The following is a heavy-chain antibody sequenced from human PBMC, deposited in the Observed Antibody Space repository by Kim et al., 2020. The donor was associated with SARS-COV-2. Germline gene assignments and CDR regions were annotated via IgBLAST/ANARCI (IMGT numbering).Heavy chain of an antibody. V-gene: IGHV4-39*01. D-gene: IGHD1-26*01. CDR2: IYYSGST. Sequence: SDTLSLTCTVSGGSISSSSYYWGWIRQPPGKGLEWVGSIYYSGSTYYNPSLKSRVTISVDTSKNQFSLKLSSVTAADTAVYYCASVREVLPFYHWGQGT. CDR3: ASVREVLPFYH. J-gene: IGHJ1*01. CDR1: GGSISSSSYY.